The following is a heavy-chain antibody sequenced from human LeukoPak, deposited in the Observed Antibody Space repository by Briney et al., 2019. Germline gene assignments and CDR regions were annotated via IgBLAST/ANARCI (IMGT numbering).Heavy chain of an antibody. Sequence: SETLSLTCTVSGASISSYYWNWIRQPPGKGLEWIGYIYYSGNTNYNPSLKSRVTMSVDTSKNQFSLKVTSVTAADTAVYYCARQWLVSPLFDYWGQGTLVTVSS. V-gene: IGHV4-59*08. CDR1: GASISSYY. J-gene: IGHJ4*02. D-gene: IGHD6-19*01. CDR3: ARQWLVSPLFDY. CDR2: IYYSGNT.